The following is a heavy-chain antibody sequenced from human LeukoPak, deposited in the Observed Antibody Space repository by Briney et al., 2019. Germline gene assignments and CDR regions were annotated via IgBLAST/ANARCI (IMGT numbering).Heavy chain of an antibody. V-gene: IGHV1-2*02. Sequence: GASVKVSCKASGYTFTGYYMHWVRQAPGQGLEWLGWINPNSGGTNYAQKFQGRVTMTRDTSISTAYMELSRLRSDDTAVYYCAKDVDTAMANWFDPWGQGTLVTVSS. J-gene: IGHJ5*02. CDR1: GYTFTGYY. CDR2: INPNSGGT. CDR3: AKDVDTAMANWFDP. D-gene: IGHD5-18*01.